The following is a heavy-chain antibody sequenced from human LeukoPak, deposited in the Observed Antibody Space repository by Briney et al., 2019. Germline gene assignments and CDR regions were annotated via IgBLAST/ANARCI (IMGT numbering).Heavy chain of an antibody. Sequence: PGGSLRLSCAASGFTFSSYAMSWVRQAPGKGLEWVSAISGSGGSAYYADSVKGRFTISRDNSKNTLYLQMNSLRAEDTAVYYCARDPYYYDSSGYYFPLDYWGQGTLVTVSS. CDR3: ARDPYYYDSSGYYFPLDY. V-gene: IGHV3-23*01. CDR2: ISGSGGSA. J-gene: IGHJ4*02. CDR1: GFTFSSYA. D-gene: IGHD3-22*01.